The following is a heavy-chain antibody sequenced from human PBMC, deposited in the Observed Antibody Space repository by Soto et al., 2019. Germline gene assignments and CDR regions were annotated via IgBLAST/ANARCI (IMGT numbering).Heavy chain of an antibody. Sequence: QIHLVQSGAEVKKPGASVKVSCKGSGYGFTTYGITWVRQAPGQGLEWMAWISAHNGNTNYAQKLQGRVTVTRDTATSTAYMELRSLRSDDTAVYDCARGGYGDYWGQGALVTVSS. D-gene: IGHD1-1*01. CDR1: GYGFTTYG. V-gene: IGHV1-18*01. CDR2: ISAHNGNT. CDR3: ARGGYGDY. J-gene: IGHJ4*02.